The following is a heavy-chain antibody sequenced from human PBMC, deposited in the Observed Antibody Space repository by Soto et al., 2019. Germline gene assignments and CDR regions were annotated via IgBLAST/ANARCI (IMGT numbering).Heavy chain of an antibody. D-gene: IGHD4-17*01. J-gene: IGHJ4*02. V-gene: IGHV1-18*04. CDR3: AREMTTVTFFDY. CDR1: GYTFTNYD. CDR2: ISAYNGNT. Sequence: ASVKVSCKASGYTFTNYDITWMRQAPGQGPEWMGWISAYNGNTNYAQKFQGRVTMTADSSASTVYMELRSLRSDDTAVYYCAREMTTVTFFDYWGQGTLVTVSS.